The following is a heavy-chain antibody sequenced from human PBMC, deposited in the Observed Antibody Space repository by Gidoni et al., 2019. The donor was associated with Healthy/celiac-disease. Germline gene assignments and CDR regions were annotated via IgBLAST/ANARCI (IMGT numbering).Heavy chain of an antibody. J-gene: IGHJ5*02. Sequence: WMGWISGYDGNTNYAQELQGRVTMTTDTSTSPAYMELRSLRSDDTAVYSCARDRWEGVANWFDPWGQGTLVTVSS. V-gene: IGHV1-18*01. CDR2: ISGYDGNT. CDR3: ARDRWEGVANWFDP. D-gene: IGHD1-26*01.